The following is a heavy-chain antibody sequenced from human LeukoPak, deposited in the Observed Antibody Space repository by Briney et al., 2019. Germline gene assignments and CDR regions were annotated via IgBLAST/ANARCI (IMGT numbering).Heavy chain of an antibody. D-gene: IGHD3-3*01. CDR2: IYPGDSDT. CDR3: ARTPRGGYYDFWSGPAKGWFDP. V-gene: IGHV5-51*01. CDR1: GYSFTTYW. Sequence: GEPLKISCKGSGYSFTTYWIGWVRQIPGKGLEWMGIIYPGDSDTRYSPSFQGQVTISADKSISTAYLQWSSLKASDTAMYYCARTPRGGYYDFWSGPAKGWFDPWGQGTLVTVSS. J-gene: IGHJ5*02.